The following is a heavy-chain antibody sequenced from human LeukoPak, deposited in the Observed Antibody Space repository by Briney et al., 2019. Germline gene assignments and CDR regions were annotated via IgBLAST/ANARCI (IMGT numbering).Heavy chain of an antibody. Sequence: SETLSLTRTVSGGSISSGGYYWSWIRQHPGKGLEWIGYIYYTGRTNYNPSLKSRVAISVDTSKNQFSLKLSSVTAADTAVYYCARDYTNAFDYWGQGTLVTVSS. CDR3: ARDYTNAFDY. J-gene: IGHJ4*02. CDR2: IYYTGRT. V-gene: IGHV4-61*08. D-gene: IGHD2-8*01. CDR1: GGSISSGGYY.